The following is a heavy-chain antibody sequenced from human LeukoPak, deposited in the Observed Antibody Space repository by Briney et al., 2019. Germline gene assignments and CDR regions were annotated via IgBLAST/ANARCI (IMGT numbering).Heavy chain of an antibody. J-gene: IGHJ4*02. CDR3: ARAWESIAGYYLDY. Sequence: GASVKVSCKASGYTFSSYHIHWVRQAPGQGLEWMGKINPSFNPGADVTSYAQKFQGRVTMTRDISTNTVYMELSSLTSEDTAVYYCARAWESIAGYYLDYWGQGTLVTVSS. V-gene: IGHV1-46*01. D-gene: IGHD1-26*01. CDR1: GYTFSSYH. CDR2: INPSFNPGADVT.